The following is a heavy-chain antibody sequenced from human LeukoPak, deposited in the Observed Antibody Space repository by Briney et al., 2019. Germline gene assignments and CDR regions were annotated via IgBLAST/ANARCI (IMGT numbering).Heavy chain of an antibody. CDR1: GGSISSGSYC. J-gene: IGHJ4*02. CDR3: AREGEGYCSGGSCYGFDY. D-gene: IGHD2-15*01. V-gene: IGHV4-61*02. CDR2: ICTSGST. Sequence: SQTLSLTCTVSGGSISSGSYCWSWIRQPAGKGLEWIGRICTSGSTNYNPSLKSRVTISVDTSKNQFSLKLSSVTAADTAVYYCAREGEGYCSGGSCYGFDYWGQGTLVTVSS.